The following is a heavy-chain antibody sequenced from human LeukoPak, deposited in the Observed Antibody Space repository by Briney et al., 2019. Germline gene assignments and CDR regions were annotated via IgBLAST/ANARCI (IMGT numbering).Heavy chain of an antibody. J-gene: IGHJ4*02. CDR3: ARGRGGIPLHYFDY. Sequence: GGSLRLSCAASGFTVSSNYMTWVRQAPGKGLEWVSIIYSGGTTYYADSVKGRFTISRDNSKNTLYLQMNSLRAEDTAVYYCARGRGGIPLHYFDYWGQGTLVTVSS. CDR1: GFTVSSNY. V-gene: IGHV3-66*02. CDR2: IYSGGTT. D-gene: IGHD1-26*01.